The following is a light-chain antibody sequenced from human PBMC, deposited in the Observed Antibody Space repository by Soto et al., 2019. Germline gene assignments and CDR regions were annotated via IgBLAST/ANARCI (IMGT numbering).Light chain of an antibody. CDR2: DVS. V-gene: IGLV2-14*03. CDR1: ISDIGAYDY. J-gene: IGLJ1*01. CDR3: SSFADSSVRDYV. Sequence: QSVLTQPASVSGSPGQSITISYTGTISDIGAYDYVSFYQQHPGGVRKLLIYDVSSRPSGVSSRFSGSKSGNPASLTISGLQAADEADYYCSSFADSSVRDYVFGGGTKVTVL.